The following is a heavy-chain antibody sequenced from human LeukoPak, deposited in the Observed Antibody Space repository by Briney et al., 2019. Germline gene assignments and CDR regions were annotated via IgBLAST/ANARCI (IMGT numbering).Heavy chain of an antibody. Sequence: PSQTLSLTCTVSGGSISSGGYYWSWIRQHPGRGREWIGYIYDSGSTYYNPSLKSRVTISVDTSKNQFSLKLSSVTAADTAVYYCARSYAGTYYFDYWGQGTLVTVSS. J-gene: IGHJ4*02. CDR3: ARSYAGTYYFDY. CDR2: IYDSGST. CDR1: GGSISSGGYY. V-gene: IGHV4-31*03. D-gene: IGHD2-2*01.